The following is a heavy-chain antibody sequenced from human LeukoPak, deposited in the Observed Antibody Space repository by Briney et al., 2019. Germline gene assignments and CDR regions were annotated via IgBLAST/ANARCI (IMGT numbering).Heavy chain of an antibody. J-gene: IGHJ4*02. CDR2: ISSSGSII. D-gene: IGHD3-22*01. CDR1: GFTFSDYY. Sequence: GGSLRLSCAASGFTFSDYYMTWLRQAPGKRLEWVSYISSSGSIIYYADSVKGRFIISRDNAKNSLYLQMNSLRAEDTAVYFCARVGYDSSGRFDYWGQGTLVTVSS. V-gene: IGHV3-11*04. CDR3: ARVGYDSSGRFDY.